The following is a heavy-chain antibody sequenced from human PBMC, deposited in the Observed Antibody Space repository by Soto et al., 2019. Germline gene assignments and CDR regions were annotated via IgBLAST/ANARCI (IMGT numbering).Heavy chain of an antibody. V-gene: IGHV1-2*02. J-gene: IGHJ5*02. CDR2: INPNSGGT. CDR1: GYTFTSYY. CDR3: ARAHKPPNWNDVGWFDP. D-gene: IGHD1-20*01. Sequence: ASVKVSCKASGYTFTSYYMHWVRQAPGQGLEWMGWINPNSGGTNYAQKFQGRVTMTRDTSISTAYMELSRLRSDDTAVYYCARAHKPPNWNDVGWFDPWGQGTLVTVSS.